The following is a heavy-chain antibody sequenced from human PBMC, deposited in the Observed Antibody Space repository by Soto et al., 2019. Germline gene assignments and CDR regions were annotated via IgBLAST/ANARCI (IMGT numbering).Heavy chain of an antibody. CDR3: AGAGGYSKPPPTPRAHNRDV. D-gene: IGHD6-13*01. CDR1: GFTVSISY. V-gene: IGHV3-21*01. J-gene: IGHJ6*02. Sequence: PGGSLRLSCAVSGFTVSISYMTWVRQVPGKGLEWVSSISSFSNYMYYTDSVKGRFTISRDNARNSLYLQMNSLRAEDTAVYYCAGAGGYSKPPPTPRAHNRDVWGQGTTVPLSS. CDR2: ISSFSNYM.